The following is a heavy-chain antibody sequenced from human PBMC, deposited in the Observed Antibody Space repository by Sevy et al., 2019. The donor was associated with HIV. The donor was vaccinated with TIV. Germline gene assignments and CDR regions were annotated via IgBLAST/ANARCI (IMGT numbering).Heavy chain of an antibody. CDR3: VKDKESRVIIPAAMAFYGMDV. CDR2: ISWNSGGI. Sequence: GGSLRLSCAASGFTFDDYGMHWIRQTPGKGLEWVSSISWNSGGIAYAASVKGRFTISRDNAKNYLYLQMKILRAEDTAWYYCVKDKESRVIIPAAMAFYGMDVWGQGPTVTVSS. V-gene: IGHV3-9*01. J-gene: IGHJ6*02. D-gene: IGHD2-2*01. CDR1: GFTFDDYG.